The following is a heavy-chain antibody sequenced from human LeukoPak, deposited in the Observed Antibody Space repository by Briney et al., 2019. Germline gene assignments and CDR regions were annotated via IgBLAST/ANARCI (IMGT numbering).Heavy chain of an antibody. D-gene: IGHD3-10*01. V-gene: IGHV1-18*01. CDR1: GYTCTSYG. Sequence: ASVKVSCKASGYTCTSYGISWVRQAPGQGLEWMGWSSAYNGNTNYAQKLQGRVTMTTDTSTSTAYMELRSLRSDDTAVYYCARVDPVYYGSGSYYWGQGTLVTVSS. CDR3: ARVDPVYYGSGSYY. CDR2: SSAYNGNT. J-gene: IGHJ4*02.